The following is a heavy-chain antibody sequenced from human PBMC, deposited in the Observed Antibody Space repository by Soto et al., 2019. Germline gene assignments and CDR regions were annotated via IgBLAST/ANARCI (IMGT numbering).Heavy chain of an antibody. J-gene: IGHJ4*02. CDR1: GFTFSSSA. CDR2: IVVGNSNT. V-gene: IGHV1-58*01. CDR3: AAEVGGYIYGLGNY. Sequence: QMQLVQSGPEVKKPGTSVKVSCKASGFTFSSSAVHWVRQARGHRLEWVGWIVVGNSNTNYARGLQERVTITSDTAXSAAYMELGGRRSEGTAVYYCAAEVGGYIYGLGNYWGQGTLVTVSS. D-gene: IGHD5-18*01.